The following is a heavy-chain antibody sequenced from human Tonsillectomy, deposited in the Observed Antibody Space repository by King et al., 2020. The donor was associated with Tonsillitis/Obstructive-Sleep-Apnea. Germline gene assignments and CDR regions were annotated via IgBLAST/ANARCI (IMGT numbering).Heavy chain of an antibody. J-gene: IGHJ3*02. CDR2: FSGYNDNT. CDR1: GYTFTSYG. CDR3: ARDVRYYDFWSGYYGEAFDI. D-gene: IGHD3-3*01. Sequence: QLVQSGAEVKKPGASVKVSCKASGYTFTSYGISWVRQAPGQGLEWMGWFSGYNDNTNYAQKLQGRVTMTTDTATSTAYMELTSLRSDDTAVYYCARDVRYYDFWSGYYGEAFDIWGQGTMVTVSS. V-gene: IGHV1-18*04.